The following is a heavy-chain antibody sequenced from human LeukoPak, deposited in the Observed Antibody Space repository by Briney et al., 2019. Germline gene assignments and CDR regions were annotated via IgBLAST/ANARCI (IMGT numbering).Heavy chain of an antibody. CDR1: GYTFSRYW. V-gene: IGHV3-74*01. CDR2: IKSDGSP. CDR3: ARAPVEIGGYYPEYFRH. J-gene: IGHJ1*01. D-gene: IGHD3-22*01. Sequence: GGSLRLSCAASGYTFSRYWMRWVRQAPGKGLVWVSRIKSDGSPNYADSVKGRFTISRDNAKNKVSLQMNSLRAEDTGVYYCARAPVEIGGYYPEYFRHWGQGTLVTVSS.